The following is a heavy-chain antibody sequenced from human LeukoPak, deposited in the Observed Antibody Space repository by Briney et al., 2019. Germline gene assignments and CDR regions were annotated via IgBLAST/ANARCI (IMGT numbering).Heavy chain of an antibody. CDR1: GFTFDDYA. Sequence: PGGSLRLSCAASGFTFDDYAMPWVRQAPGKGLEWVSGISWNSGSIGYADSVKGRFTIYRDNAKNSLYLQMNSLRAEDTALYYCAKDKDSSGYYPSYYFDYWGQGTLVTVSS. CDR3: AKDKDSSGYYPSYYFDY. V-gene: IGHV3-9*01. J-gene: IGHJ4*02. D-gene: IGHD3-22*01. CDR2: ISWNSGSI.